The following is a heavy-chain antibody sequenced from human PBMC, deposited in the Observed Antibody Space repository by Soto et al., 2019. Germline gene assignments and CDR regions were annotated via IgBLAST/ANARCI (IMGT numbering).Heavy chain of an antibody. J-gene: IGHJ4*02. CDR2: IYYSGST. D-gene: IGHD3-10*01. Sequence: QVQLQESGPGLVKPSQTLSLTCTVSGGSISSGGYYWSWIRQHPGKGLEWIGYIYYSGSTYYNPSLKSRVTISVDTSKNQFSLKLSSVIAADTAVYYCARASPPPRITMVRGAPNFDYWGQGTLVTVSS. CDR3: ARASPPPRITMVRGAPNFDY. V-gene: IGHV4-31*03. CDR1: GGSISSGGYY.